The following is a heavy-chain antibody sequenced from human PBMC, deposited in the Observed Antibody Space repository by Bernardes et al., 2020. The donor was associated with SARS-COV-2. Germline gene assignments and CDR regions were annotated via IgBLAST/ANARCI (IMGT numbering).Heavy chain of an antibody. J-gene: IGHJ5*02. CDR3: ARAVDSRSSGVDWFDP. D-gene: IGHD6-13*01. CDR1: GFSFSDHF. V-gene: IGHV3-11*01. Sequence: GGSLSLSCAASGFSFSDHFMAWIRQAPGKGLEWVSYISSSGSTIHYADSVKGRFTISRDNAKNSLFLQMTSLRAEDTAVYYCARAVDSRSSGVDWFDPWGQGTPVTVSS. CDR2: ISSSGSTI.